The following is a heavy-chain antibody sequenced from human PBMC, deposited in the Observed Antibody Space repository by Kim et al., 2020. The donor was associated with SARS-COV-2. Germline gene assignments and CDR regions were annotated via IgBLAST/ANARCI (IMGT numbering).Heavy chain of an antibody. CDR2: IYYSGST. D-gene: IGHD3-3*01. Sequence: SETLSLTCTVSGGSISSYYWSWIRQPPGKGLEWIGYIYYSGSTNYNPSLKSRVTISVDTSKNQFSLKLSSVTAADTAVYYCARGEGFWSGYLVDYWGQGTLVTVSS. CDR1: GGSISSYY. V-gene: IGHV4-59*13. CDR3: ARGEGFWSGYLVDY. J-gene: IGHJ4*02.